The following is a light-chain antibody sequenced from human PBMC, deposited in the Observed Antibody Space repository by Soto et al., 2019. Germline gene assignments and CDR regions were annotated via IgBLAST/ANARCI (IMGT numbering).Light chain of an antibody. CDR3: QQYGSSLALT. V-gene: IGKV3-20*01. Sequence: EIVLTQSPGTLSLSPGERATLSCRASQSVSSSYLAWYQQKPGLAPRLLIYGASSRATGIPDRFSGSGSGTDLTLTISRLEPEDFAVYYCQQYGSSLALTFGGGTKVDIK. CDR2: GAS. CDR1: QSVSSSY. J-gene: IGKJ4*01.